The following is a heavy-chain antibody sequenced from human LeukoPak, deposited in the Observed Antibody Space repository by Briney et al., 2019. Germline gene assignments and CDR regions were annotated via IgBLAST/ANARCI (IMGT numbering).Heavy chain of an antibody. D-gene: IGHD3-3*01. V-gene: IGHV1-18*01. Sequence: ASVKVSCKASGYTFISYGISWVRQAPGQGLEWMGWISAYNGNTNYAQKLQGRVTMTTDTSTSTAYMELRSLRSDDTAVYYCARVRVLGTNYEPHYWGQGTLVTVSS. CDR3: ARVRVLGTNYEPHY. CDR2: ISAYNGNT. CDR1: GYTFISYG. J-gene: IGHJ4*02.